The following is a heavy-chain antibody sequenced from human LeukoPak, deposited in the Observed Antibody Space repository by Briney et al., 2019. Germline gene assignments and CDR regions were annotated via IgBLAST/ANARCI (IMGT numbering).Heavy chain of an antibody. CDR2: ISYDGSNK. Sequence: GRSLRLSCAACGFTFSSYAMHWVRQAPGKGLEWVAVISYDGSNKYYADSVKGRFTISRDNSKNTLYLQMNSLRVEDTAVYYCARETTYDYWGQGTLVTVSS. V-gene: IGHV3-30-3*01. J-gene: IGHJ4*02. CDR3: ARETTYDY. D-gene: IGHD4-17*01. CDR1: GFTFSSYA.